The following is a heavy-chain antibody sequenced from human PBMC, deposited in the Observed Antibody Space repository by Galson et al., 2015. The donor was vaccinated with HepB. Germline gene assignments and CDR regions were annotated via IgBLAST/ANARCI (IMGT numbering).Heavy chain of an antibody. CDR3: ARVARYYGSSGYYVDAFDI. V-gene: IGHV1-18*04. D-gene: IGHD3-22*01. J-gene: IGHJ3*02. Sequence: SVKVSCKASGYTFTSYGISWVRQAPGQGLEWMGWTSAYNGNTNYAQKLQGRVTMTTDTSTSTAYMELRSLRSDDTAVYYCARVARYYGSSGYYVDAFDIWGQGTMVTVSS. CDR2: TSAYNGNT. CDR1: GYTFTSYG.